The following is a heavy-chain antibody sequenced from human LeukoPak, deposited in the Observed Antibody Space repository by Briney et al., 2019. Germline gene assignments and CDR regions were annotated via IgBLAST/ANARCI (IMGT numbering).Heavy chain of an antibody. CDR2: ITSKTDGGTT. J-gene: IGHJ4*02. V-gene: IGHV3-15*01. CDR1: GFTSNNAW. D-gene: IGHD5-18*01. CDR3: TLNTALDY. Sequence: GGSLRLSCAASGFTSNNAWMSWVRQAPGKGLEWVGRITSKTDGGTTDYAAPVKGRFTISRDDSKNTLYLQMNSLKTEDTAVYYCTLNTALDYWGQGTLVTVSS.